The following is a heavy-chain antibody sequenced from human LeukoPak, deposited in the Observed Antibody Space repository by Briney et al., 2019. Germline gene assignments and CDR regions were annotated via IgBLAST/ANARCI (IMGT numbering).Heavy chain of an antibody. Sequence: ASVKVSCKASGYSFTAFYIHWVRQARGQGLEWMGWIHPRSGETNYAQKFQGRVTMTRDTPISTAYMDLSSLGSDDTAVYYCARDGEYGTGSYYRGCFDYWGQGILVTVSS. V-gene: IGHV1-2*02. J-gene: IGHJ4*02. D-gene: IGHD3-10*01. CDR3: ARDGEYGTGSYYRGCFDY. CDR1: GYSFTAFY. CDR2: IHPRSGET.